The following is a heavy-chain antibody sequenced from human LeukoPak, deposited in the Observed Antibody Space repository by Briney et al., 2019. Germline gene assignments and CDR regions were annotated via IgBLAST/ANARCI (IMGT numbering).Heavy chain of an antibody. CDR3: AKSLRAVVPAAMGAFDI. J-gene: IGHJ3*02. V-gene: IGHV3-23*01. CDR1: GFTFSSYA. Sequence: GGSLRLSRAASGFTFSSYAMSWVRQAPGKGLEWVSAISGSGGSTYYADSVKGRFTISRDNSKNTLYLQMNSLRAEDTAVYYCAKSLRAVVPAAMGAFDIWGQGTMVTVSS. CDR2: ISGSGGST. D-gene: IGHD2-2*01.